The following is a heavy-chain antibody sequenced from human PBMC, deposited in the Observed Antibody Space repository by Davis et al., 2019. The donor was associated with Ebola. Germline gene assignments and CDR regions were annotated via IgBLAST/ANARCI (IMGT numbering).Heavy chain of an antibody. Sequence: ASVQVSCQASGYTFTSYYMHWVRQAPGQGLEWMGWINANTGGTRYAQKFQGWVTLTRDTAISTAYMELYRLRSDDTAVYYCARDGDPYCLRGVCYEYWGQGTLVTVSS. CDR2: INANTGGT. CDR1: GYTFTSYY. CDR3: ARDGDPYCLRGVCYEY. J-gene: IGHJ4*02. V-gene: IGHV1-2*04. D-gene: IGHD2-8*02.